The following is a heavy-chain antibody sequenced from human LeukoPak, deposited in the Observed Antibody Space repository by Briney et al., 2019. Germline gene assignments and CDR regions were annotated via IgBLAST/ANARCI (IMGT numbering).Heavy chain of an antibody. V-gene: IGHV1-2*02. J-gene: IGHJ4*02. D-gene: IGHD3-10*01. Sequence: ASVKVSCKASGYTFTGYYMHWVRQAPGQGLEWMGWINPNSGGTNYAQKFQGRVTMTRDTSISTAYMELSRLRSDDTAVYYCARERSDYYGSGSYYRAYYFDYWGQGTLVTVSS. CDR1: GYTFTGYY. CDR2: INPNSGGT. CDR3: ARERSDYYGSGSYYRAYYFDY.